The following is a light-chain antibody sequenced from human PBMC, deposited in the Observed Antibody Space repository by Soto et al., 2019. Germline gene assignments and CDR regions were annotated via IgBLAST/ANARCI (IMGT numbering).Light chain of an antibody. CDR1: SGHSSYA. CDR3: AAWDDSLNAL. J-gene: IGLJ1*01. V-gene: IGLV4-69*01. CDR2: LNNDGSH. Sequence: QSVLTQSPSASASLGASVKLTCTLSSGHSSYAIAWHQKQPGKGPRYLMDLNNDGSHTKGDGIPDRFSGSSSGADRYLIISSLQSEDEADYYCAAWDDSLNALFGTGTKLTVL.